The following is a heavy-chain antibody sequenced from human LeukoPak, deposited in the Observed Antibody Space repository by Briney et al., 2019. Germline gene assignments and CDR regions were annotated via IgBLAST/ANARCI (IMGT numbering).Heavy chain of an antibody. Sequence: SETLSLTCAVYGGSFSGYYWSWIRQPPGKGLEWIGEINHSGSTNYNPSLKSRVTISVDTSKNQFSLKLSSVTAADTAVYYCARHAFYYGSFDYWGQGTLVIVSS. CDR3: ARHAFYYGSFDY. CDR2: INHSGST. J-gene: IGHJ4*02. V-gene: IGHV4-34*01. CDR1: GGSFSGYY. D-gene: IGHD3-10*01.